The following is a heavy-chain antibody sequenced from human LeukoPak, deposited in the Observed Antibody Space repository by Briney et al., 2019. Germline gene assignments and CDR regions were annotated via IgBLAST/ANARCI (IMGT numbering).Heavy chain of an antibody. J-gene: IGHJ4*02. CDR2: INPSTGIT. Sequence: ASVKVSCKTSGYTFTGYYIHWVQQAPAQGLEWMGWINPSTGITNYARNFQGRVTMTRDTSTTTAYMEPTRLTSDDTAVYFCARGHYYSDITFPLHYWGQGTQVTVSS. D-gene: IGHD3-16*01. V-gene: IGHV1-2*02. CDR1: GYTFTGYY. CDR3: ARGHYYSDITFPLHY.